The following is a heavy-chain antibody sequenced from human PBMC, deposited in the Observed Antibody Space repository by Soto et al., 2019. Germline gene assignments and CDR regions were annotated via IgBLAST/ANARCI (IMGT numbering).Heavy chain of an antibody. Sequence: GGSLRLSCAASGFTFSSYAMSWVRQAPGKGLEWVSAISGSGGSTYYADSVKGRFTISRDNSKNTLYLQMNSLRAEDTSVYYCAKDLESGCCGGDCYSSFDIWGQGTMVTVSS. J-gene: IGHJ3*02. V-gene: IGHV3-23*01. CDR3: AKDLESGCCGGDCYSSFDI. CDR2: ISGSGGST. D-gene: IGHD2-21*02. CDR1: GFTFSSYA.